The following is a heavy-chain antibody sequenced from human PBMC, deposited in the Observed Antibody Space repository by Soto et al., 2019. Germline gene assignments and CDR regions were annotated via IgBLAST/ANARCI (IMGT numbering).Heavy chain of an antibody. V-gene: IGHV3-21*01. CDR3: ATGGSYDAFDASDI. CDR2: VSSSNTFI. J-gene: IGHJ3*02. Sequence: PGGSLRLSCAASDLVFHNYNMNWVRQAPGKGLEWVSSVSSSNTFIDIADSVKGRFTISRDNAKDSLYLQMNRLRAEDTAVYYCATGGSYDAFDASDIWGQGTLVTV. CDR1: DLVFHNYN. D-gene: IGHD2-15*01.